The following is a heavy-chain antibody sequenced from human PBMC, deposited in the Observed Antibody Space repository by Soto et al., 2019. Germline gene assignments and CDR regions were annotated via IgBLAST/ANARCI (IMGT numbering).Heavy chain of an antibody. CDR1: GFTFSSYA. CDR3: AKVFYYYDSSGYYYFDY. D-gene: IGHD3-22*01. V-gene: IGHV3-23*01. Sequence: EVQLLESGGGLVQPGGSLRLSCAASGFTFSSYAVSWVRQPPGKGQERISSISGSGSTIYYADSVKGRFTISRDNSKNTLYLQMSSLRAEDTAVYYCAKVFYYYDSSGYYYFDYSGQGTLVTVSS. J-gene: IGHJ4*02. CDR2: ISGSGSTI.